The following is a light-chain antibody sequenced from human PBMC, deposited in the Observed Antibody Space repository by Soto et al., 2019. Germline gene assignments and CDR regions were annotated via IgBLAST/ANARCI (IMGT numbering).Light chain of an antibody. CDR2: DAS. CDR3: QQYSSSRT. J-gene: IGKJ4*02. V-gene: IGKV3-20*01. CDR1: QSVSSNY. Sequence: WTESHGTMALYPEDRATLSCRASQSVSSNYLAWYQQKPGQAPRLLMYDASSRATGIPDRFSGSRSGTYFTLIISRQAPEDAAVYYCQQYSSSRTVGGGTKVDIK.